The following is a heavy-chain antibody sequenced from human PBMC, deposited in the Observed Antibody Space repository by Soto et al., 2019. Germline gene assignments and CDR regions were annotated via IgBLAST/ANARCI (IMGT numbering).Heavy chain of an antibody. D-gene: IGHD1-20*01. V-gene: IGHV4-39*01. J-gene: IGHJ3*01. CDR2: IYYNGDT. CDR1: GGSVSSGNYF. CDR3: ARRLIDNWNQAHAFDF. Sequence: QLQLQESGPGLVKPAETLSLKCAVSGGSVSSGNYFWGWIRQPPGKGLEWIGNIYYNGDTYYSPTLQSRGNMAVDTAQNQFSLRLTSVTAADTAVYYCARRLIDNWNQAHAFDFWGQGTLVTVSS.